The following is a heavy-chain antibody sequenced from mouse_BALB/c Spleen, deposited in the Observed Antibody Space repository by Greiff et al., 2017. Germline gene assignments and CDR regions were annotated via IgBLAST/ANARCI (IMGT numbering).Heavy chain of an antibody. CDR2: ISSGSSTI. Sequence: EVQVVESGGGLVQPGGSRKLSCAASGFTFSSFGMHWVRQAPEKGLEWVAYISSGSSTIYYADTVKGRFTISRDNPKNTLFLQMTSLRSEDTAMYYCARWDTTVVEDAMDYWGQGTSVTVSS. J-gene: IGHJ4*01. V-gene: IGHV5-17*02. CDR1: GFTFSSFG. CDR3: ARWDTTVVEDAMDY. D-gene: IGHD1-1*01.